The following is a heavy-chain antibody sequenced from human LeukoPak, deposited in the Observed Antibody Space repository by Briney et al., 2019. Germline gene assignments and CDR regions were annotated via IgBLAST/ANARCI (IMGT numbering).Heavy chain of an antibody. D-gene: IGHD3-22*01. Sequence: GGSLRLSCAASGFTFSSYAMHWVRQAPGKGLEWLAVISYDGSNKYYADSVKGRFTISRDNSKNTLYLQMNSLRAEDTAVYYCASNRGIYYDSSPFDYWGQGTLVTVSS. CDR1: GFTFSSYA. J-gene: IGHJ4*02. V-gene: IGHV3-30-3*01. CDR3: ASNRGIYYDSSPFDY. CDR2: ISYDGSNK.